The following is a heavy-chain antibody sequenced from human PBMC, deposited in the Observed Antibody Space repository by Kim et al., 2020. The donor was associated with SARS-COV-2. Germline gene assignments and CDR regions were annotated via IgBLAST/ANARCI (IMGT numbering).Heavy chain of an antibody. CDR1: GGSISSYY. Sequence: SETLSLTCTVSGGSISSYYWSWIRQPPGKGLEWIGYIYYSGSTNFNPSLKSRVTISVDTSKNQFSLKLRSVTAADTAVYYCARDPGSITIFGVVTQDAFDIWGQGTMVTVSS. J-gene: IGHJ3*02. V-gene: IGHV4-59*01. CDR3: ARDPGSITIFGVVTQDAFDI. D-gene: IGHD3-3*01. CDR2: IYYSGST.